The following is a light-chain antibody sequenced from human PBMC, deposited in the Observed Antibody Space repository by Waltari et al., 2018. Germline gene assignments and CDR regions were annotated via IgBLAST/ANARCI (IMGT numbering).Light chain of an antibody. CDR2: DAT. CDR3: HQGTTWPRT. CDR1: QSVDNF. J-gene: IGKJ2*01. Sequence: EIVLTQSPVTLSLSPGQRATLSWRASQSVDNFLGWYHQKAGQAPRLLIYDATKRAPGIPARFSGGGSGTDFTLTISSLEPEDVGLYYCHQGTTWPRTFGQGTKLEI. V-gene: IGKV3-11*01.